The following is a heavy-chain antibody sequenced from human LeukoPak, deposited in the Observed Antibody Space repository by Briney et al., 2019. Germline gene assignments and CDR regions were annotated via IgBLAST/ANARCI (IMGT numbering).Heavy chain of an antibody. CDR2: INHSGST. J-gene: IGHJ4*02. CDR3: ARGGRHYCSGGSCHNLPVGRDY. V-gene: IGHV4-4*02. D-gene: IGHD2-15*01. Sequence: SGTLSLTCGVSGGSIDSTNYWSWVRQPPGKGLEWIGEINHSGSTNYNPSLKSRVTISVDTSKNQFSLKLSSVTAADTAVYYCARGGRHYCSGGSCHNLPVGRDYWGQGTLVTVSS. CDR1: GGSIDSTNY.